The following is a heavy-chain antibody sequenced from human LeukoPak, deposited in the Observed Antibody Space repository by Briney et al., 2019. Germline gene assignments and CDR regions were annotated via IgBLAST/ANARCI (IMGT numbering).Heavy chain of an antibody. CDR1: GFTFDDYA. CDR3: ARGSTSYDY. D-gene: IGHD2-2*01. V-gene: IGHV3-9*01. CDR2: ISWSSGSL. Sequence: PGGSLRLSCTASGFTFDDYAMHWVRQAPGKGLEWVSGISWSSGSLGYVDSVRGRFTISRDNAKNSLYLQMNSLRVEDTAVYYCARGSTSYDYWGQGTLVTVSS. J-gene: IGHJ4*02.